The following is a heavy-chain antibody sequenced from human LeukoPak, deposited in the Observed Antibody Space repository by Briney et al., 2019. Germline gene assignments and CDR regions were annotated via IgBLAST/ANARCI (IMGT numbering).Heavy chain of an antibody. J-gene: IGHJ4*02. Sequence: ASVKVSCKASGYTFTGYYLHWVRQAPGQGLEWMGWINPNSGGTNYAQKFQGRVTMTRDTSINTAYMDLSRLRSNDTAVYYCAREADCSGTSCYSQFLDYWGQGTLVTVSS. D-gene: IGHD2-2*01. CDR1: GYTFTGYY. CDR3: AREADCSGTSCYSQFLDY. CDR2: INPNSGGT. V-gene: IGHV1-2*02.